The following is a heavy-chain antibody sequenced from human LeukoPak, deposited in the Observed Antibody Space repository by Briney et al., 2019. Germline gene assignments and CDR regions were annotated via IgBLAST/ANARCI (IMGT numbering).Heavy chain of an antibody. CDR1: GGSISSYY. V-gene: IGHV4-4*07. Sequence: PSETLSLTCTVSGGSISSYYWSWIRQPAGKGLEWIGRIYTSGSTNYNPSLKSRVTMSVDTSKNQFSLKLSSVTAADTAVYYCAILFSSNWNYGPSFDYWGQGTLVTASS. CDR2: IYTSGST. D-gene: IGHD1-7*01. CDR3: AILFSSNWNYGPSFDY. J-gene: IGHJ4*02.